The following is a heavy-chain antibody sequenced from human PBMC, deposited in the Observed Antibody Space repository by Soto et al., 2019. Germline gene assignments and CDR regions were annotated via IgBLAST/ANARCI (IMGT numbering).Heavy chain of an antibody. CDR2: IYPGDSDT. J-gene: IGHJ6*02. CDR1: GYSFTSYW. Sequence: GESLKISCKGSGYSFTSYWIGWVRQMPGKGLEWMGIIYPGDSDTRYSPSFQGQVTISANKSISTAYLQWSSLKASDTAMYYCARRKGGSPYYYYGMDVWGQGITVTVSS. D-gene: IGHD2-15*01. V-gene: IGHV5-51*01. CDR3: ARRKGGSPYYYYGMDV.